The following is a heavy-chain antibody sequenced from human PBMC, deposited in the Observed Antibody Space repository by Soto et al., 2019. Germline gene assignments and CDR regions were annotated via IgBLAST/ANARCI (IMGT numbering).Heavy chain of an antibody. CDR2: ISTYNGNT. CDR3: ARDRALEPCDY. D-gene: IGHD3-3*01. Sequence: QVQLVQSGAEVKKPGASVKVSCKASGYTFTSYGISWVRQAPGQGLEWMGWISTYNGNTNYAQNLQGRVTMTTDTSPSTAYMERRSLRSDDTAVYYCARDRALEPCDYWGQGTLVTVSS. CDR1: GYTFTSYG. V-gene: IGHV1-18*01. J-gene: IGHJ4*02.